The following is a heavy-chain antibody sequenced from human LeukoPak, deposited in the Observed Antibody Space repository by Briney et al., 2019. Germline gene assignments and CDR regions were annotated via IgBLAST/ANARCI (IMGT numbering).Heavy chain of an antibody. CDR1: GFTFSSYS. CDR2: ISSSSSYI. D-gene: IGHD2-15*01. CDR3: AREDKEDYFDY. Sequence: NPGGSLRLSCAASGFTFSSYSMNWVHQAPGKGLEWVSSISSSSSYIYYADSVKGRFTISRDNAKNSLYLQMNSLRAEDTAVYYCAREDKEDYFDYWGQGTLVTVSS. J-gene: IGHJ4*02. V-gene: IGHV3-21*01.